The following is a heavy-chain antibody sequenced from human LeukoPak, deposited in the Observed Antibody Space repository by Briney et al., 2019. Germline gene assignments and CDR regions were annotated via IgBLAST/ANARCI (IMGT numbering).Heavy chain of an antibody. J-gene: IGHJ4*02. CDR3: AKRIYSSSSVH. Sequence: GGSLRLSCAASGFTFSSYAINWVRQAPGKGLEWVSAITGSGGSTYYADSVKGRFTISRDNSKNTLYLQMNSLRAEDTAVYYCAKRIYSSSSVHWGQGTLVTVSS. V-gene: IGHV3-23*01. CDR2: ITGSGGST. CDR1: GFTFSSYA. D-gene: IGHD6-6*01.